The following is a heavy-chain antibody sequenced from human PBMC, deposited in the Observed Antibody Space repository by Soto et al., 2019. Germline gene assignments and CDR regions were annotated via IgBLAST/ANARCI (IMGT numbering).Heavy chain of an antibody. J-gene: IGHJ6*02. CDR1: GFTFSTYA. CDR3: AKSSSRANYYGMDV. CDR2: VSAGGGDI. Sequence: PGGSLRLSCAASGFTFSTYAMNWVRQAPGKGLEWVAGVSAGGGDISYADSVKGRFTISRDNSKDSLYLQMNSLRAEDTAVYYCAKSSSRANYYGMDVWGQGTTVTVYS. D-gene: IGHD2-2*01. V-gene: IGHV3-23*01.